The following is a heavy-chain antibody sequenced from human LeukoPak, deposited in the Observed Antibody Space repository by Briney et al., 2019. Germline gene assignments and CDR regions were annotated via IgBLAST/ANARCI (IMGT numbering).Heavy chain of an antibody. CDR1: GFTFGDHA. CDR2: IRSKAYGGTT. Sequence: GGSLRLSCTASGFTFGDHAMSWVRQAPGKGLEWVGFIRSKAYGGTTEYAASVKGRFTISRDDSKSIAYPQMNSLKTEDTAVYYCSRGPIQLWLHNAMDVWGQGTTVTVSS. CDR3: SRGPIQLWLHNAMDV. V-gene: IGHV3-49*04. J-gene: IGHJ6*02. D-gene: IGHD5-18*01.